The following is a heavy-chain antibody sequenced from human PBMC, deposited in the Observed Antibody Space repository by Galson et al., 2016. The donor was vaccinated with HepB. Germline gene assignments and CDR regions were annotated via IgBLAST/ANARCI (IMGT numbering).Heavy chain of an antibody. Sequence: SLRLSCAASGFTFSSSWMNWVRQAPGKGLEWVANIKEDGSEKYDVDSVKGRFTIYRDNAKNSLYLQMNSLRAEDTAVYYCARAPYSSSWYPPYYYYAMDVWGQGTTVTVS. D-gene: IGHD6-13*01. CDR2: IKEDGSEK. V-gene: IGHV3-7*01. CDR3: ARAPYSSSWYPPYYYYAMDV. CDR1: GFTFSSSW. J-gene: IGHJ6*02.